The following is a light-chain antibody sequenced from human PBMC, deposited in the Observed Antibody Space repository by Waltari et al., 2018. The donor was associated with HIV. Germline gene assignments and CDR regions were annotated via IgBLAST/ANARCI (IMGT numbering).Light chain of an antibody. CDR1: QGVSIP. J-gene: IGKJ1*01. CDR3: QQYNDWPWT. CDR2: GAS. Sequence: LVMTQSPGTLSLSPGERATLSCRASQGVSIPVAWLQQKAGKAPRLLFYGASIRATDIPASFSGTGSGTDFTLTISGLHSEDSAIYYCQQYNDWPWTFGPGTQVEIQ. V-gene: IGKV3-15*01.